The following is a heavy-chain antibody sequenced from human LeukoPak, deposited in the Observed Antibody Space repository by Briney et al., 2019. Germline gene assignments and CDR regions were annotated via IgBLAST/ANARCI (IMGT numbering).Heavy chain of an antibody. J-gene: IGHJ3*02. CDR1: GGSINNYY. V-gene: IGHV4-59*06. Sequence: SETLSLTCSVSGGSINNYYWSWIRQPPGKGLEWIGYIYYSGSTYYNPSLKSRVTISVDTSKNQFSLKLSSVTAADTAVYYCARARGGDGRDAFDIWGQGTMVTVSS. CDR3: ARARGGDGRDAFDI. CDR2: IYYSGST. D-gene: IGHD2-21*02.